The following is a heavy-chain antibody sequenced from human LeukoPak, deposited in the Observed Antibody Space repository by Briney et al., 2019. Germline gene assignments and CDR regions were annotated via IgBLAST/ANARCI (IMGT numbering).Heavy chain of an antibody. CDR2: INTDGSST. Sequence: GGSLRLSRAVSGFTFISYGMQWVRQAPGKGLAWISRINTDGSSTTYADSVKGRFTISRDNAKNTLYLQMNSLRAEDTAVYYCARELPREVTLDYWGQGTLVTVSS. V-gene: IGHV3-74*01. D-gene: IGHD2-21*02. CDR3: ARELPREVTLDY. J-gene: IGHJ4*01. CDR1: GFTFISYG.